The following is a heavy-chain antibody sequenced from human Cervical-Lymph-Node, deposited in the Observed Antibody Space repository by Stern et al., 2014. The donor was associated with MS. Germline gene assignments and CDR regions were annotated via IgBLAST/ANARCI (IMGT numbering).Heavy chain of an antibody. Sequence: VQLVQSGAEVKKPGESLKISCKGSGYTFTSYWIGWVRQIPGKGLEWMGIIYPGDADTGYSLSFQGQVTISADKYISTAYLQWSSLKASDTAMYYCARPWGFGELRDAFDIWGQGTMVTVSS. D-gene: IGHD3-10*01. CDR1: GYTFTSYW. CDR3: ARPWGFGELRDAFDI. CDR2: IYPGDADT. J-gene: IGHJ3*02. V-gene: IGHV5-51*01.